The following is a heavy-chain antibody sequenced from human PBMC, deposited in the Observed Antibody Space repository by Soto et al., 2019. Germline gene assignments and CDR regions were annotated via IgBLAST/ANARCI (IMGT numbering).Heavy chain of an antibody. D-gene: IGHD6-13*01. CDR3: AKEEGHSSSWSIFEY. Sequence: GSLRLSCGASRFTFSSYAMIWVRQTPLKGLEWVSAISGSGGSTYYADSVKGRFTISRDNSKNTLYLQMNSLRAEDTAVYYCAKEEGHSSSWSIFEYWGQGTLVTVSS. CDR2: ISGSGGST. CDR1: RFTFSSYA. J-gene: IGHJ4*02. V-gene: IGHV3-23*01.